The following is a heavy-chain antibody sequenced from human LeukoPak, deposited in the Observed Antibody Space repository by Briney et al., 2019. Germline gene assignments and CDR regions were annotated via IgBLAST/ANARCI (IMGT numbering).Heavy chain of an antibody. Sequence: SETLSLTCAVYGGSFSGYYWSWIPQPPGKGLDGIGEINHSGSTNYNPSLKSRVTISVDTAKNQFSLEMRSVTAADTAVYYCARGVDTAVVSGGYNFFDPWGQGILVTVSS. CDR1: GGSFSGYY. V-gene: IGHV4-34*01. CDR2: INHSGST. D-gene: IGHD5-18*01. J-gene: IGHJ5*02. CDR3: ARGVDTAVVSGGYNFFDP.